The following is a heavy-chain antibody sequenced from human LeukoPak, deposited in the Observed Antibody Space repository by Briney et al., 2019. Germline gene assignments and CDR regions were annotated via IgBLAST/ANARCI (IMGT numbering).Heavy chain of an antibody. CDR3: VKDRDDYDSSDYVH. V-gene: IGHV3-53*01. Sequence: GGSLRLSCAASGFTVTDNYMNWVRQSSGKGLEWVSVIYGGGDTNYADSVKGRFIISRDTSKNTVSLQMNSLGAEDTAVYYCVKDRDDYDSSDYVHWGQGILVTVSS. CDR1: GFTVTDNY. CDR2: IYGGGDT. D-gene: IGHD3-22*01. J-gene: IGHJ4*02.